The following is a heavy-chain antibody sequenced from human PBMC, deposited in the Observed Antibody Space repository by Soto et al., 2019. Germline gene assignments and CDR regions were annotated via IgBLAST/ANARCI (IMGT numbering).Heavy chain of an antibody. CDR1: GASITSGSYS. Sequence: QLQLQESGSGLVNPSQTLSLTCTVSGASITSGSYSWSWIRQAPGKGLEWIGNIHVTGYTAFSPSLKSRVTMSVDTSKNQFSLNVNSVTAADTAVYFCARGGALRPYGHVPLAFWGQGTLVTVSS. CDR2: IHVTGYT. V-gene: IGHV4-30-2*01. J-gene: IGHJ4*02. CDR3: ARGGALRPYGHVPLAF. D-gene: IGHD1-26*01.